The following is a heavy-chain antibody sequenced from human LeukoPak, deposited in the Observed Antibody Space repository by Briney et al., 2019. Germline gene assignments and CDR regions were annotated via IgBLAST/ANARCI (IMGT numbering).Heavy chain of an antibody. D-gene: IGHD3-22*01. Sequence: GGSLRLSCAASGFTFSNFGMHWVRQAPGKGLEWVAVIWADASNKYYADSVKGRLTISRGNSKNTLYLQMNSLRPEDTAVYYCARDMYYYDSSGYLYWGQGTLVTVSS. CDR3: ARDMYYYDSSGYLY. CDR1: GFTFSNFG. V-gene: IGHV3-33*01. CDR2: IWADASNK. J-gene: IGHJ4*02.